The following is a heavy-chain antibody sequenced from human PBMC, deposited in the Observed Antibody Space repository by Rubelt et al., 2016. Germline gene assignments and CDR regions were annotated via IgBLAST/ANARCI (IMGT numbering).Heavy chain of an antibody. V-gene: IGHV4-34*01. Sequence: QVQLQQWGAGLLKPSETLSLTCAVYGGSFSGYYWSWIRQPPGKGLEWIGEINHSGSTNYNPSLKGRVTISVDTSKNQFSLKLSSVTAADTAVYYCARGREVDRIAASLGYWGQGTLVTVSS. CDR3: ARGREVDRIAASLGY. D-gene: IGHD6-13*01. CDR1: GGSFSGYY. J-gene: IGHJ4*02. CDR2: INHSGST.